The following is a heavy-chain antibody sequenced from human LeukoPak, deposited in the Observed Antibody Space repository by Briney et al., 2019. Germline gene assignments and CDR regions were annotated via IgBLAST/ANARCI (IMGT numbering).Heavy chain of an antibody. D-gene: IGHD3-10*01. CDR1: GYTFTSYG. Sequence: ASVKVSYKASGYTFTSYGISWVRQAPGQGLEWMGWISAYNGNTNYAQKLQGRVTMTTDTSTSTAYMELRSLRSEDTAVYYCARFDYGSGSYEVNYYYYYYMDVWGKGTTVTVSS. V-gene: IGHV1-18*01. J-gene: IGHJ6*03. CDR3: ARFDYGSGSYEVNYYYYYYMDV. CDR2: ISAYNGNT.